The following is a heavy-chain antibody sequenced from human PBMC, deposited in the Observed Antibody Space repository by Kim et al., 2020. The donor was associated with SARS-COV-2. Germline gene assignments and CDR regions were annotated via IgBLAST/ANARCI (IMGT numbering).Heavy chain of an antibody. D-gene: IGHD3-22*01. CDR3: AKVLDYYYDSSGYYGADY. Sequence: KGRFTISRDNSKNTLYLQMNSLRAEDTAVYYCAKVLDYYYDSSGYYGADYWGQGTLVTVSS. J-gene: IGHJ4*02. V-gene: IGHV3-23*01.